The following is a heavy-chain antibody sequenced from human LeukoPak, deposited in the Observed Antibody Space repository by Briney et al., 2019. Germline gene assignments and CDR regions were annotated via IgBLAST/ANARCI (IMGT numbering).Heavy chain of an antibody. Sequence: PGGSLRLSCAASGFTFDDYAMHWVRQAPGKGLERVSSISRNRGSITYADSVKGRFTISRDNAKNSLFLQMNSLRAEDMALYYCAKSGDSAGSNGLYDHFDYWGQGTLVTVSS. CDR1: GFTFDDYA. D-gene: IGHD2-8*01. J-gene: IGHJ4*02. CDR2: ISRNRGSI. V-gene: IGHV3-9*03. CDR3: AKSGDSAGSNGLYDHFDY.